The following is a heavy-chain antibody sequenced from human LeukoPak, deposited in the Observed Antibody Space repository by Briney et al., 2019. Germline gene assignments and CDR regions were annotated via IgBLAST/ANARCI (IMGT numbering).Heavy chain of an antibody. CDR3: ARERVGASGGAFDF. Sequence: SETLSLTCTVSGGSISSFYWSWIRQPPGKGLEWIGYIYSSGDTSYNPSLKSRVTISVDTSKNQFSLKLTSATAADTAVYYCARERVGASGGAFDFWGQGTMVTVSS. CDR2: IYSSGDT. V-gene: IGHV4-59*01. CDR1: GGSISSFY. J-gene: IGHJ3*01. D-gene: IGHD1-26*01.